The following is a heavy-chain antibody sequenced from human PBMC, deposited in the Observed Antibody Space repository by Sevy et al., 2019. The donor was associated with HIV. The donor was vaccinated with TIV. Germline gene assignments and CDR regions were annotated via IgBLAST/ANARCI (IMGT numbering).Heavy chain of an antibody. J-gene: IGHJ4*02. D-gene: IGHD6-13*01. CDR2: LKSDVYGGTV. CDR3: TRWKAAQSIFDY. V-gene: IGHV3-49*04. CDR1: GFTFGDYC. Sequence: GGSLRLSCTASGFTFGDYCMSSVRQAPGKGLEWVAFLKSDVYGGTVDHTASVRGRFVISRDDSKTIAYRQMNDLKTEDTGVYYCTRWKAAQSIFDYWGQGALVTVSS.